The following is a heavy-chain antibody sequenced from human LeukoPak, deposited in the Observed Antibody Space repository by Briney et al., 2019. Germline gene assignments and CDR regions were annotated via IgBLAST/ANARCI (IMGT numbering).Heavy chain of an antibody. CDR2: IKAGGMTI. V-gene: IGHV3-23*01. CDR3: AKDSGSGVTMSIWGQ. CDR1: GFTFSDYA. D-gene: IGHD3-22*01. J-gene: IGHJ4*02. Sequence: GGSLRLSCAASGFTFSDYAMNWVRQAPGKGLEGISVIKAGGMTIFYADSVKGRFAISRDNMKNTLFLQMNSLRVEDTAVYYCAKDSGSGVTMSIWGQGGQGTLVTVSS.